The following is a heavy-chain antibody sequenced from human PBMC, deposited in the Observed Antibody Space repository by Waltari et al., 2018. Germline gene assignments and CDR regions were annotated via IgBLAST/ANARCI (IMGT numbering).Heavy chain of an antibody. Sequence: QVQLVQSGYELKKPGASVTGPGMDSGYTFITFGVVLVRQAPGQGVEWMGWINTNTGKPTYAQGFTGRFVFSSDTSVNTAYLQISNLKTEDTAVYYCARGDIVIVPAADNWFDPWGQGTLVTVSS. J-gene: IGHJ5*02. D-gene: IGHD2-15*01. CDR1: GYTFITFG. V-gene: IGHV7-4-1*02. CDR3: ARGDIVIVPAADNWFDP. CDR2: INTNTGKP.